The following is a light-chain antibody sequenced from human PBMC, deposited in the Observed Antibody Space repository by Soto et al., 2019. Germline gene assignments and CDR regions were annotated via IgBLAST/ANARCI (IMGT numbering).Light chain of an antibody. J-gene: IGLJ2*01. Sequence: QSVLTQPASVSGSPGQSIAISCTGTSGDVGSYNFVSWYQQHPGKAPKLMIYDVSARPPGVSNRFSGSKSGNTASLTISGLQAEDEADYYCSSYTSTSTLVFGRGTKVTVL. CDR3: SSYTSTSTLV. CDR2: DVS. CDR1: SGDVGSYNF. V-gene: IGLV2-14*01.